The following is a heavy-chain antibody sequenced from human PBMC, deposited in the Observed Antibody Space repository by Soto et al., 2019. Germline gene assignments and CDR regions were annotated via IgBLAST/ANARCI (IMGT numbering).Heavy chain of an antibody. CDR3: ARVSNIYGMDV. CDR2: INSDGSST. CDR1: GFTFTSYW. V-gene: IGHV3-74*01. Sequence: EVQLVESGGGLVQPGGSLRVSCAASGFTFTSYWMHWVRQAPGKGLVWVSRINSDGSSTSYADSVKGRFAISRDNAKNTLYLQMNSLRAEDTAMYYCARVSNIYGMDVWGQGTTVTVSS. J-gene: IGHJ6*02.